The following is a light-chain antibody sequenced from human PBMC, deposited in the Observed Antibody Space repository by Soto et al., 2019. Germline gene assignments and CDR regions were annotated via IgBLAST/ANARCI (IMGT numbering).Light chain of an antibody. J-gene: IGKJ3*01. CDR3: QQTDRPPFT. CDR1: QRIGRL. Sequence: DIQMTQSPSSLSASVGGTVTITCRASQRIGRLLSWYQQQPGKAPKLLIYDGFTLQGGVPSRFSGSGSGTDFTLTIGSLQPEDFTTYYCQQTDRPPFTFGPGTKVDVK. CDR2: DGF. V-gene: IGKV1-39*01.